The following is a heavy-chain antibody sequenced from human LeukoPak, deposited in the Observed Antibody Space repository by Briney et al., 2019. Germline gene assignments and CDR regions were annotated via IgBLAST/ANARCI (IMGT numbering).Heavy chain of an antibody. Sequence: ASVKVSCKASGYTFTSYDINWVRQATGQGLEWMGRIIPILGIANYAQKFQGRVTITADKSTSTAYMELSSLRSEDTAVYYCASGIAVAGQKDYWGQGTLVTVSS. CDR3: ASGIAVAGQKDY. D-gene: IGHD6-19*01. CDR1: GYTFTSYD. J-gene: IGHJ4*02. CDR2: IIPILGIA. V-gene: IGHV1-69*04.